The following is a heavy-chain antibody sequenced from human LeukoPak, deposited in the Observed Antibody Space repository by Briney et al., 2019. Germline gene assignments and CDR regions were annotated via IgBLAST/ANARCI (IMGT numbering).Heavy chain of an antibody. CDR1: GFTFSDYY. V-gene: IGHV3-11*01. J-gene: IGHJ4*02. D-gene: IGHD2/OR15-2a*01. CDR2: IRSSGSTI. Sequence: GGSLRLSCAASGFTFSDYYMSWIRQAPGKGLEWVSYIRSSGSTIYYADSVKGRFTISRDNTKNSLYLQMDSLRAEDTAVYYCARRGPVSFYFDNWGQGPLVTVP. CDR3: ARRGPVSFYFDN.